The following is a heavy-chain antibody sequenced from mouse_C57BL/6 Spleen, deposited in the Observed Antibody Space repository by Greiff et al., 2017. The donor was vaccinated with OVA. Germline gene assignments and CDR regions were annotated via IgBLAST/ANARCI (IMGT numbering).Heavy chain of an antibody. Sequence: VQLQESGPGLVAPSQSLSLTCTVSGFSLTSYAISWVRQPPGKGLEWLGVIWTGGGTTYYSALKSGLCISKDNSKSQVFLKMNSLQTDDTARYYCARRPSDYDWYFDVWGTGTTVTVSS. D-gene: IGHD2-4*01. V-gene: IGHV2-9-1*01. J-gene: IGHJ1*03. CDR3: ARRPSDYDWYFDV. CDR1: GFSLTSYA. CDR2: IWTGGGT.